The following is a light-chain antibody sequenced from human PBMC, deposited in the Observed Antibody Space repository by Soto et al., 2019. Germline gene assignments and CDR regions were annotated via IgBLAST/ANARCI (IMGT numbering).Light chain of an antibody. Sequence: QAVVTQPPSVSGAPGQRVTISCTGSSSNIGAGFDVHWYQQFPGTAPKLLIYVNTNRPSGVPDRFSGSKSGTSASLAITGLQAEDEADYYCQSYDSSLRGEVFGGGTQLTVL. J-gene: IGLJ7*01. V-gene: IGLV1-40*01. CDR3: QSYDSSLRGEV. CDR2: VNT. CDR1: SSNIGAGFD.